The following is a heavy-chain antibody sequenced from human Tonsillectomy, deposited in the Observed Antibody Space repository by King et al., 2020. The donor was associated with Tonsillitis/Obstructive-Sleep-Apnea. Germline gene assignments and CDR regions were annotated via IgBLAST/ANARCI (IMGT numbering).Heavy chain of an antibody. V-gene: IGHV1-3*01. D-gene: IGHD2-2*02. CDR1: GYTFTSYA. CDR2: INAGNGNT. J-gene: IGHJ3*02. CDR3: AKSRGVYCSSTSCYKPFNAFDI. Sequence: IQLVQSGAEVKKPGAPVKVSCKASGYTFTSYAMHWVRQAPGQRLEWMGWINAGNGNTKYSQKFQGRVTITRDTSASTAYMELSSLRSEDTAVYYCAKSRGVYCSSTSCYKPFNAFDIWGQGTMVTVSS.